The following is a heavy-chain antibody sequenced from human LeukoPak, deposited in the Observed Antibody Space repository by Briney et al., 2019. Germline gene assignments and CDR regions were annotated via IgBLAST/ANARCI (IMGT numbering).Heavy chain of an antibody. Sequence: GGSLRLSCAASGFSFSSYAMSWVRQAPRKGLEWVSFISGSGATTYYVDSVKGRFTISRDNSQNTVYLQMNTLTDEDTAVYYCVKNLRLVISVAGTPRDAFDIWGQGTVVTVSS. CDR2: ISGSGATT. D-gene: IGHD6-19*01. CDR3: VKNLRLVISVAGTPRDAFDI. CDR1: GFSFSSYA. J-gene: IGHJ3*02. V-gene: IGHV3-23*01.